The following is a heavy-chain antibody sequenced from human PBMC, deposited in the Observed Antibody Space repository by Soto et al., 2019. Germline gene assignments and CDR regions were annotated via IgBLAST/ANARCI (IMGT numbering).Heavy chain of an antibody. J-gene: IGHJ3*02. D-gene: IGHD3-10*01. CDR2: IWYDGSNK. CDR1: GFTFSSYG. CDR3: ARDGGYYYGTSLVGAVDI. Sequence: QVQLVESGGGVVQPGRSLRLSCAASGFTFSSYGMHWVRQAPGKGLEWVAVIWYDGSNKYYADSVKGRFTISRDNFKTTLYLAMNSRRGEGTAVYYCARDGGYYYGTSLVGAVDIWGQGTMVTVSS. V-gene: IGHV3-33*01.